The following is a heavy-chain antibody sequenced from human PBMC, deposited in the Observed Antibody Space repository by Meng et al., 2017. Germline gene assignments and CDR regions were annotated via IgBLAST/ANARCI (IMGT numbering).Heavy chain of an antibody. Sequence: QVQPQQWGAGLLEPSETLSLTCAVYGGSFRGYYWSWIRQPPGKGLEWIGEINHSGSTNYNPSLKSRVTISVDTSKNQFSLKLSSVTAADTAVYYCARGLRITMVRGVKGWFDPWGQGTLVTVSS. CDR3: ARGLRITMVRGVKGWFDP. V-gene: IGHV4-34*01. J-gene: IGHJ5*02. D-gene: IGHD3-10*01. CDR1: GGSFRGYY. CDR2: INHSGST.